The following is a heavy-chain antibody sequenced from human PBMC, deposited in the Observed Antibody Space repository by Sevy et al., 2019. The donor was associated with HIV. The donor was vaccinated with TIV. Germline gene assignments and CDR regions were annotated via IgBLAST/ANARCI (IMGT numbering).Heavy chain of an antibody. Sequence: ASVKVSCKASGYTFTSYGISWVRQAPGQGLEWMGWISAYNGNTNYAQTLQGRVTMTTDTSTSTAYMELRSLRSDDTAVYYCARDRYYYDSSGDFDYWGQGTLVTVSS. V-gene: IGHV1-18*01. CDR2: ISAYNGNT. CDR3: ARDRYYYDSSGDFDY. CDR1: GYTFTSYG. D-gene: IGHD3-22*01. J-gene: IGHJ4*02.